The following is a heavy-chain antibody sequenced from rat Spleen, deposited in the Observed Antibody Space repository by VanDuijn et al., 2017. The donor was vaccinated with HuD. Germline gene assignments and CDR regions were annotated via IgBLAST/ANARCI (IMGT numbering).Heavy chain of an antibody. D-gene: IGHD1-4*01. V-gene: IGHV5-25*01. CDR3: ARHRGPGYNYYVMDA. Sequence: EVQLVESGGGLVQPGRSLKLSCAASGFTFSNYDMAWVRQAPTKGLEWVASISTSGGSTYYRDSVKGRFTVSRDNAKSTLYLQMDSLRSEDTATYYCARHRGPGYNYYVMDAGGQGASVTVSS. CDR1: GFTFSNYD. CDR2: ISTSGGST. J-gene: IGHJ4*01.